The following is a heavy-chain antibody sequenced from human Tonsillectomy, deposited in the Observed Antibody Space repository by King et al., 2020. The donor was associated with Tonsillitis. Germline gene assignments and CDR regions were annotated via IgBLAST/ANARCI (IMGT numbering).Heavy chain of an antibody. CDR3: ATGGSSGYYDY. CDR1: EFTFSNYA. J-gene: IGHJ4*02. Sequence: VQLVESGGGVVQPGRSLRLACAASEFTFSNYAMYWVRPAPGKGLEWVAVISYDGSIKYYAYSVQGRFTISRDNSKNTLYLQMNSLTAEDTAVYYCATGGSSGYYDYWGQGTLVTVSS. D-gene: IGHD3-22*01. CDR2: ISYDGSIK. V-gene: IGHV3-30-3*01.